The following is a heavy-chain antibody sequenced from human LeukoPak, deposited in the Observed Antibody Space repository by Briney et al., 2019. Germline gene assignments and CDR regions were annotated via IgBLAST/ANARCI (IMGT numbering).Heavy chain of an antibody. Sequence: GGSLRLSCAASGFAFSSHWMTWVRQVPGRGPEWVANVNRDGSETYYLDSVKGRFTISKDNAKNSLYLQMNSLRGEDTALYHCARNNGMDVWGQGTTVIVSS. CDR1: GFAFSSHW. CDR3: ARNNGMDV. V-gene: IGHV3-7*03. CDR2: VNRDGSET. J-gene: IGHJ6*02.